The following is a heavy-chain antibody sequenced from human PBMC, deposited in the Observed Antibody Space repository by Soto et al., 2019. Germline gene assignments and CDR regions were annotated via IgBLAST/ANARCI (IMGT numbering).Heavy chain of an antibody. Sequence: QVLLLESGGGLVRPGGSLRLSCTASKFTVSAYYMAWIRQAPGKGLDWISYISGDSTDRNYADSVKGRFTISRDNAKNSLYLQMSSLTVEDTAVYFCATGQEVRMADIWGQGTMVTVSS. CDR2: ISGDSTDR. CDR1: KFTVSAYY. V-gene: IGHV3-11*03. J-gene: IGHJ3*02. D-gene: IGHD2-15*01. CDR3: ATGQEVRMADI.